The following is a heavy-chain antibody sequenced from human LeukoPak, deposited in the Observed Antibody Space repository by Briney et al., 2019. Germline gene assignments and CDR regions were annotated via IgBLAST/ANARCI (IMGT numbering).Heavy chain of an antibody. Sequence: SETLSLTCAVYGGSFSGYYWSWIRQPPGKGLEWIGEINHSGSTNYNPSLKSRVTISVDQSKTHFFLTLSSVTAPATAVYSCARGVRSYSEREHNWFDPWGQGTLVTVSS. CDR1: GGSFSGYY. CDR2: INHSGST. D-gene: IGHD1-1*01. J-gene: IGHJ5*02. CDR3: ARGVRSYSEREHNWFDP. V-gene: IGHV4-34*01.